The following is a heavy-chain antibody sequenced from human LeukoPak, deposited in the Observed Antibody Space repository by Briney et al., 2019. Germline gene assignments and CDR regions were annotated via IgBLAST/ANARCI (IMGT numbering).Heavy chain of an antibody. D-gene: IGHD6-13*01. V-gene: IGHV1-18*01. CDR1: GYTFTSYG. CDR2: INPSGGST. CDR3: ARLKRGIGAAGTSLRGWFDP. Sequence: ASVKVSCKASGYTFTSYGISWVRQAPGQGLEWMGIINPSGGSTSYAQKLQGRVTMTTDTSTSTAYMELSSLRSEDTAVYYCARLKRGIGAAGTSLRGWFDPWGQGTLVTVSS. J-gene: IGHJ5*02.